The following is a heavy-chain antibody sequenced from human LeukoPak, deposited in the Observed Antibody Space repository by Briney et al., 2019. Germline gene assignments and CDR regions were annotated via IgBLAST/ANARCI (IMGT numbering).Heavy chain of an antibody. D-gene: IGHD3-22*01. CDR1: GYTFTGYY. Sequence: ASVKVSCKASGYTFTGYYMHWVRQAPGQGLEWMGWINPNSGGTNYAQKFQGRVTMTRDTSISTAYMELSRLRSDDTAVYYCARPNHYDSSGYSFDYWGQGTLVTVSS. V-gene: IGHV1-2*02. CDR3: ARPNHYDSSGYSFDY. J-gene: IGHJ4*02. CDR2: INPNSGGT.